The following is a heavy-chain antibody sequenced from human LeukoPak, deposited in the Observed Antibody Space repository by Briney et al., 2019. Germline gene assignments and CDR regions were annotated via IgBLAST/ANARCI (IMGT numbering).Heavy chain of an antibody. CDR3: ASVIMGYSSGWYLSY. Sequence: SETLSLTCAVSGGSISSSNWWSWVRQPPGKGLEWIGEIYHSGSTNYNPSLKSRVTISVDKSKNQFSLKLSSVTAADTAVYYCASVIMGYSSGWYLSYWGQGTLVTVSS. D-gene: IGHD6-19*01. CDR2: IYHSGST. J-gene: IGHJ4*02. V-gene: IGHV4-4*02. CDR1: GGSISSSNW.